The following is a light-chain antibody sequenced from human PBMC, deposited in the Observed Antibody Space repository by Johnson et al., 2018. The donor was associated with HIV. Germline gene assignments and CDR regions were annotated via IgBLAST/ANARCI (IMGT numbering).Light chain of an antibody. CDR2: ENN. J-gene: IGLJ1*01. Sequence: QSVLTQPPSVSAAAGQKVTISCSGSSSNIGNNYVSWYQHLPGTAPKLLIYENNKRPSEIPDRFSGSKSGTSATLGITELQSGDEADYYCGTWDSSLNAYVFGAATKVAVL. V-gene: IGLV1-51*02. CDR3: GTWDSSLNAYV. CDR1: SSNIGNNY.